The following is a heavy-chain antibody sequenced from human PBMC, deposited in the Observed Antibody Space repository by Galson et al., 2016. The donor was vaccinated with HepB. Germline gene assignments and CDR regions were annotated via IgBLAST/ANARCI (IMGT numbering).Heavy chain of an antibody. D-gene: IGHD2-8*01. CDR3: ARDFCTNGVCYQTLDY. CDR2: INPNTGGT. CDR1: GYDFKYFY. J-gene: IGHJ4*02. V-gene: IGHV1-2*04. Sequence: SVKVSCKASGYDFKYFYIHWVRQAPGQGLEWMGWINPNTGGTNYAPKFQGWVTMTRDTSITTTYMELNRMTSDDAALYYCARDFCTNGVCYQTLDYWGQGTLVTVSS.